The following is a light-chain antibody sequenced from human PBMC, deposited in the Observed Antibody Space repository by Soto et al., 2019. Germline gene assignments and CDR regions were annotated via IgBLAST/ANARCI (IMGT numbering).Light chain of an antibody. CDR1: QSLSSSS. J-gene: IGKJ1*01. Sequence: EIVLTQSPGTLSMSPGERATLSCRASQSLSSSSSAWYQQKPGQAPRLLISGASSRAADIPDRFSGSGSGTDFTLTINRLEPEDFAVYYCQQYDSSPRTFGQGTKVDIK. V-gene: IGKV3-20*01. CDR2: GAS. CDR3: QQYDSSPRT.